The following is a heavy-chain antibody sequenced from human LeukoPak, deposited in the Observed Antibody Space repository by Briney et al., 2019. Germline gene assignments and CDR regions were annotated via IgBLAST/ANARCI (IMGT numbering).Heavy chain of an antibody. CDR2: IYYSGFT. CDR3: ARSLAAADPNWFDP. CDR1: GASIISGGYH. Sequence: SETLSLTCTVSGASIISGGYHWNWIRQHPEKGLEYIGYIYYSGFTSYNPSLKGRVTISVDTPKNQFSLTVSSVTAADTAVYFCARSLAAADPNWFDPWGQGTLVTVFS. V-gene: IGHV4-31*03. J-gene: IGHJ5*02. D-gene: IGHD6-13*01.